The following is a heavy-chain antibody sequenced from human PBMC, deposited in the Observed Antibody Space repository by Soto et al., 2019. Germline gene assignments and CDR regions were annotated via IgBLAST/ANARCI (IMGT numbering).Heavy chain of an antibody. D-gene: IGHD3-16*02. V-gene: IGHV4-59*08. CDR3: ARLSRNWDTGLDY. J-gene: IGHJ4*02. CDR2: IYYSGST. CDR1: GGSISSYY. Sequence: SETLSLTCTVSGGSISSYYWSWIRQPPGKGLEWIGYIYYSGSTNYNPSLKSRVTISVDTSKNQFSLKLSSVTAADTAVYYCARLSRNWDTGLDYWGQGTLVTVSS.